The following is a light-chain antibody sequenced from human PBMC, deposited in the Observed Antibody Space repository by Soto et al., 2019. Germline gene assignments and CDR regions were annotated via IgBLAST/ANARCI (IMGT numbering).Light chain of an antibody. V-gene: IGLV2-14*01. CDR1: SSDVGAYNY. CDR3: SSYTSSRTYV. CDR2: DVS. Sequence: QSVLTQPASVSGSPGQSITISCTGTSSDVGAYNYVSWYQQHPGKAPKLLIYDVSNRPSGVSSRFSGSKSGNMASLTISGLQAEDEADYYCSSYTSSRTYVFGTGTKVTVL. J-gene: IGLJ1*01.